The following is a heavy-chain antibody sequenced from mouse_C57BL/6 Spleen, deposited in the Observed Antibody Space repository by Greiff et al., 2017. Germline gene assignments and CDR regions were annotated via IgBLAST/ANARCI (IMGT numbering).Heavy chain of an antibody. J-gene: IGHJ4*01. CDR1: GYTFTSYW. CDR2: IDPSDSYT. Sequence: QVQLQQPGAELVMPGASVKLSCKASGYTFTSYWMHWVKQRPGQGLEWIGEIDPSDSYTNYNQKFQGKSTLTVAKSSSTAYMQLSSLTSEDSAVYYCARSGGSSYKHAMDYWGQGTSVTVSS. V-gene: IGHV1-69*01. CDR3: ARSGGSSYKHAMDY. D-gene: IGHD1-1*01.